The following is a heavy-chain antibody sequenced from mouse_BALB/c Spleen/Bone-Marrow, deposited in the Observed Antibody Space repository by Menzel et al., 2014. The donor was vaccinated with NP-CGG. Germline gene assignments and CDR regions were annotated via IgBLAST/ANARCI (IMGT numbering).Heavy chain of an antibody. CDR2: ISSYSGNT. CDR1: GYTFXGYA. CDR3: ASTAGTQYDYFAY. Sequence: QVQLKQSGPELVRPGVSVKISCKGFGYTFXGYAIHWVKQSHAKTLEWIGVISSYSGNTNYNQKFKGRATMTVDKSSSTAYMKLARLTSEDSAIYYCASTAGTQYDYFAYWGQGTTLTVSS. J-gene: IGHJ2*01. D-gene: IGHD1-2*01. V-gene: IGHV1-67*01.